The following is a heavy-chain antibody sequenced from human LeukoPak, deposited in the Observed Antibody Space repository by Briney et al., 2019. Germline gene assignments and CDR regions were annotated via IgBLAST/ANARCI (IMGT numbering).Heavy chain of an antibody. CDR3: AKDLGRYRNNYFDY. V-gene: IGHV3-23*01. Sequence: GVSLTLSCAASGFTFNSYAMSWVRGAPEKGLEWVATISGSGGGTYYADSVKGRYTISRDDSKNTLYVQMNTQRAEDTAVYYCAKDLGRYRNNYFDYWGQGTLVTVSS. J-gene: IGHJ4*02. CDR2: ISGSGGGT. D-gene: IGHD1-26*01. CDR1: GFTFNSYA.